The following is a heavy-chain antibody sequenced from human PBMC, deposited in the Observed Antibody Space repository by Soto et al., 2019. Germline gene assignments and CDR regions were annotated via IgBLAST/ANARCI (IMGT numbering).Heavy chain of an antibody. CDR1: GFTFYDYW. CDR2: INKDGRER. V-gene: IGHV3-7*01. Sequence: EVQLVESGGVLVQPGESLRLSCVASGFTFYDYWRNSVLQAPGKRREWVAIINKDGRERYYVDSVKGRFTISRDNSKDALLLQMEIRGDEDTALYYCGRDGHNTNDVDRWGQGTRVTVSS. D-gene: IGHD2-8*01. J-gene: IGHJ5*02. CDR3: GRDGHNTNDVDR.